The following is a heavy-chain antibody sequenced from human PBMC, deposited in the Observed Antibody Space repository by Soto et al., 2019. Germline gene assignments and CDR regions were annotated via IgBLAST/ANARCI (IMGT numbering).Heavy chain of an antibody. CDR2: ISGSGGST. V-gene: IGHV3-23*01. CDR3: AKDGVTIFGVVITRPYYYYYGMDV. J-gene: IGHJ6*02. D-gene: IGHD3-3*01. Sequence: GSLRLSCAASGFTFSSYAMSWVRQAPGKGLERVSAISGSGGSTYYADSVKGRFTISRDNSKNTLYLQMNSLRAEDTAVYYCAKDGVTIFGVVITRPYYYYYGMDVWGQGTTVTVSS. CDR1: GFTFSSYA.